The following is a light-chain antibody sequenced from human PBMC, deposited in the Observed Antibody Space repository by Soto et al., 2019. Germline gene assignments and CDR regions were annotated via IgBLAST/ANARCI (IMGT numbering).Light chain of an antibody. V-gene: IGKV1-5*03. CDR1: QSISSW. CDR3: QQYNSPWT. J-gene: IGKJ1*01. Sequence: DIQMTQSPSTLSASVGDRVTITCRASQSISSWLAWYQQKPGKAPKLLIYKASSLKSGIPSRCSGSGSGTQFTITISSLQPDDFATYYCQQYNSPWTFGQGTKVEIK. CDR2: KAS.